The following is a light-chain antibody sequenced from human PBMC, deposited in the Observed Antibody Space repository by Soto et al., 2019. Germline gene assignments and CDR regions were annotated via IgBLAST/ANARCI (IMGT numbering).Light chain of an antibody. J-gene: IGKJ2*01. CDR1: QSLVGSDGVTY. CDR2: RNS. Sequence: IVMTQTPLSSRVILGQPASISCRSSQSLVGSDGVTYLTWLQQRPGQPPRLLIYRNSARFLGAAIRCRGSGAGPDFTLEIRRVEPEDVGIYYCMQAKDLPHTFGQGTKLEIE. V-gene: IGKV2-24*01. CDR3: MQAKDLPHT.